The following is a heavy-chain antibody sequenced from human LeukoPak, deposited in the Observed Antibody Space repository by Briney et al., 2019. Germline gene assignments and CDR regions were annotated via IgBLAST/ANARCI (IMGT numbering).Heavy chain of an antibody. V-gene: IGHV5-51*01. J-gene: IGHJ4*02. CDR1: GYSFTSYW. CDR3: ARLAISSIRSVYFDY. Sequence: GESLKISCKGSGYSFTSYWIGWVRQMPGKGLEWMGIIYPGDSNTRYSPSFQGQVTISADKSISTAYLQWSSLKASDTAMYYCARLAISSIRSVYFDYWGQGTLVTVSS. CDR2: IYPGDSNT. D-gene: IGHD6-13*01.